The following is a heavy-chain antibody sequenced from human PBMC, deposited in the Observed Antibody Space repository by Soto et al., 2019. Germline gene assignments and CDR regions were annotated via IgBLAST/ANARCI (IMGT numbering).Heavy chain of an antibody. CDR2: ISYDGSNK. D-gene: IGHD2-2*01. CDR3: ARESGKYQLLLLNWFDP. Sequence: GGSLRLSCAASGFTFSSYGMHWVRQAPGKGLEWVAVISYDGSNKYYADSVKGRFTISRDNSKNTLYLQMNSLRAEDTAVYYCARESGKYQLLLLNWFDPWGQGTLVTVSS. J-gene: IGHJ5*02. CDR1: GFTFSSYG. V-gene: IGHV3-30*03.